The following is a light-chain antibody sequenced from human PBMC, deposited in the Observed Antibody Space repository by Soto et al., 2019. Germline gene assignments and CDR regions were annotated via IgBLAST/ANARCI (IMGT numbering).Light chain of an antibody. CDR1: QSISSW. Sequence: DIQMTQSPSILSASVGDRVTITCRASQSISSWLAWYQQKPGKAPNLLIYAASSLQSGVPSRFRGSGSGTEFTLNISSLQAEDVGTYYCQQSSTALWTFGQGTKVDIK. V-gene: IGKV1-5*01. J-gene: IGKJ1*01. CDR3: QQSSTALWT. CDR2: AAS.